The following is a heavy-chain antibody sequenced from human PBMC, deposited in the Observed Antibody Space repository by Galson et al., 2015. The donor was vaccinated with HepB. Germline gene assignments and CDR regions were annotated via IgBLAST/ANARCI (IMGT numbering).Heavy chain of an antibody. D-gene: IGHD3-22*01. CDR2: IYYSGST. V-gene: IGHV4-39*07. CDR1: GGSISITSYY. CDR3: ARAQSYYDSRGYLYYFDY. Sequence: LSLTCTVSGGSISITSYYWGWIRQPPGKGLEWIGSIYYSGSTYYNPSLKSRVTISVDTSKNQFSLKLSSVTAADTAVYYCARAQSYYDSRGYLYYFDYWGQGTLVAVSS. J-gene: IGHJ4*02.